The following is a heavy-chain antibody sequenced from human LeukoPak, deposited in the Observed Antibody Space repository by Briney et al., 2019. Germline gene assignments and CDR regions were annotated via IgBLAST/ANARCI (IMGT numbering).Heavy chain of an antibody. J-gene: IGHJ6*03. V-gene: IGHV1-2*02. CDR3: ARAPLLAAAGTFYYYYYMDV. CDR2: INPNSGGT. Sequence: ASVKVSCKASGYTFTGYYMHWVRQAPGQGLGWMGWINPNSGGTNYAQKFQGRVTMTTDTSTSTAYMELRSLRSDDTAVYYCARAPLLAAAGTFYYYYYMDVWGKGTTVTISS. D-gene: IGHD6-13*01. CDR1: GYTFTGYY.